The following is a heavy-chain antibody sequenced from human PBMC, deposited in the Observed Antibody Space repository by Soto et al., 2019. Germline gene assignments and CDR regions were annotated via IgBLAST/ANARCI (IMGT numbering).Heavy chain of an antibody. CDR2: INHSGST. J-gene: IGHJ3*02. Sequence: SETLSLTCAVYGGSFSGYYWSWIRQPPGKGLEWIGEINHSGSTNYNPSLKSRVTISVDTSKNQFSLKLSSVTAADTAVYYRARGRAVAGNMFPKKINSPRALGDAFDIWGKGTMVTV. D-gene: IGHD6-19*01. V-gene: IGHV4-34*01. CDR1: GGSFSGYY. CDR3: ARGRAVAGNMFPKKINSPRALGDAFDI.